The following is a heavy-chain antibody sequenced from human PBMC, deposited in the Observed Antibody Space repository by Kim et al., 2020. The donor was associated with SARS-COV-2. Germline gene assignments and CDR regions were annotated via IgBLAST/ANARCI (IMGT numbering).Heavy chain of an antibody. Sequence: GGSLRLPCAASGFTFGSNSMSWVRQAPGKGPEWVSAISGSADVTNYADSVKGRFTISRDNSKNALYLQMTGLRADDTAVYYCAKGYGNSVSSFDYWGQGT. J-gene: IGHJ4*02. V-gene: IGHV3-23*01. CDR2: ISGSADVT. D-gene: IGHD3-16*01. CDR1: GFTFGSNS. CDR3: AKGYGNSVSSFDY.